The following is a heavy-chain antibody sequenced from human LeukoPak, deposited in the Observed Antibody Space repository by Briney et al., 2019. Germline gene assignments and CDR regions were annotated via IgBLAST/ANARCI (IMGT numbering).Heavy chain of an antibody. CDR2: IYYSGST. V-gene: IGHV4-59*12. CDR1: VGSISSYY. CDR3: AKDFPAYSGYAHNWFDP. J-gene: IGHJ5*02. D-gene: IGHD5-12*01. Sequence: SETLSLTCTVSVGSISSYYWSWIRQPPGKGLGWIGYIYYSGSTNYNPSLKSRVTISVDTSKNQFSLKLSSVTAADTAVYYCAKDFPAYSGYAHNWFDPWGQGTLVTVSS.